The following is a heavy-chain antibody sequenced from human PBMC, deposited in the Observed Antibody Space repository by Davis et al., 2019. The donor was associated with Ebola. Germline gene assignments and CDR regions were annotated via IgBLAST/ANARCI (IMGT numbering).Heavy chain of an antibody. CDR1: GFTFSDYY. CDR3: ARDRVLLWFSGVRRSFDYYGMDV. J-gene: IGHJ6*02. V-gene: IGHV3-11*01. Sequence: GESLKISCAASGFTFSDYYMSWIRQAPGKGLEWVSYISSSGSTIYYADSVKGRFTISRDNAKNSLYLQMNSLRAEDTAVYYCARDRVLLWFSGVRRSFDYYGMDVWGQGTTVTVSS. D-gene: IGHD3-10*01. CDR2: ISSSGSTI.